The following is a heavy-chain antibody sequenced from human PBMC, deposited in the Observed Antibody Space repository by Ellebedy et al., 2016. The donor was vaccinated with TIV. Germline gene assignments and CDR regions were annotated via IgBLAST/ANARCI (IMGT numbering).Heavy chain of an antibody. Sequence: GESLKISXAASGFSFSTFDMSWVRQAPGKGLEWVSVYRHHDDSKHYGDSVKGRFTISRDNSKNSLYLQMNSLRDEDTAVYYCARRRDFWDLLHYYYGMDVWGQGTSVTVSS. D-gene: IGHD3-3*01. CDR1: GFSFSTFD. CDR2: YRHHDDSK. V-gene: IGHV3-23*01. J-gene: IGHJ6*02. CDR3: ARRRDFWDLLHYYYGMDV.